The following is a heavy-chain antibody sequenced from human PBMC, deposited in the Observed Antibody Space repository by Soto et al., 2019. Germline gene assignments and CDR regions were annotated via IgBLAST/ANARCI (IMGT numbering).Heavy chain of an antibody. CDR3: ARITVTTAGSEYYYMDV. V-gene: IGHV1-3*01. CDR1: GYTFTSYA. D-gene: IGHD4-17*01. Sequence: ASVKVSCKASGYTFTSYAMHWVRQAPGQRLEWMGWINAGNGNTKYSQKFQGRVTITRDTSASTAYMELSSLRSEDTAVYYCARITVTTAGSEYYYMDVWGKGTTVTVSS. CDR2: INAGNGNT. J-gene: IGHJ6*03.